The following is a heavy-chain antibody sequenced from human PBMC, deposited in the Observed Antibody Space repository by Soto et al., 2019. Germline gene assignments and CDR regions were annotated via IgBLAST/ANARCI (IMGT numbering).Heavy chain of an antibody. CDR2: IYYSGST. CDR3: VRMVRGDNWFDP. J-gene: IGHJ5*02. D-gene: IGHD3-10*01. CDR1: GGSISSTSYY. V-gene: IGHV4-39*01. Sequence: SETLSLTCTVSGGSISSTSYYWGWIRQPPGKGLEWIGSIYYSGSTYCNPSLKSRVTISVDTSKNQFSLKLSSVTAADTAVYYCVRMVRGDNWFDPWGQGTLVTVSS.